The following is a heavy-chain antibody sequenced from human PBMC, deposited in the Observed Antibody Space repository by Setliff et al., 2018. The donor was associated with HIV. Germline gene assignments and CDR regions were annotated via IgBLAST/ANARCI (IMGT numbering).Heavy chain of an antibody. Sequence: LSLTCAVYGGSFSGYYWSWIRQPPGKGLEWVSYISSTGSSINYSDSLKGRFTISRDNAKNSLFLEMHSLRVEDTAVYYCVRVDVELSGDFCYMGLWGKGTMVTVSS. CDR1: GGSFSGYY. CDR3: VRVDVELSGDFCYMGL. D-gene: IGHD1-7*01. CDR2: ISSTGSSI. J-gene: IGHJ6*03. V-gene: IGHV3-11*01.